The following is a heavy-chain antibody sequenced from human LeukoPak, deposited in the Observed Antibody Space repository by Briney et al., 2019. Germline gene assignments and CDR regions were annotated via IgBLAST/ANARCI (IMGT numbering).Heavy chain of an antibody. V-gene: IGHV1-2*02. Sequence: ASVKVSCKASGYTFTGYYMHWVRQAPGQGLEWMGWTNPNSGGTNYAQKFQGRVTMTRDTSISTAYMELSRLRSDDTAVYYCARPDCSGGSCSEDAFDIWGQGTMVTVSS. J-gene: IGHJ3*02. CDR2: TNPNSGGT. D-gene: IGHD2-15*01. CDR3: ARPDCSGGSCSEDAFDI. CDR1: GYTFTGYY.